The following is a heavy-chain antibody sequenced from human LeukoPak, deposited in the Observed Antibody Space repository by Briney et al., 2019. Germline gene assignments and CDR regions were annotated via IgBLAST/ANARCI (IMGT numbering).Heavy chain of an antibody. V-gene: IGHV4-61*02. Sequence: SETLSLTCTVTGGSISSSNYYWSWIRQPAGKGLVWIGRIYTSGTTNYNPSLKSRVTISIDTSKNQFSLKLSSVSAADTAVYYCARDVVAAAGTWDYWGQGTLVTVSS. CDR1: GGSISSSNYY. CDR3: ARDVVAAAGTWDY. CDR2: IYTSGTT. D-gene: IGHD6-13*01. J-gene: IGHJ4*02.